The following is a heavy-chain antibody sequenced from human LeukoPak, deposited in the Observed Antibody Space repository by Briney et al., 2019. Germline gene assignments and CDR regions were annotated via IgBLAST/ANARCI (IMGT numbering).Heavy chain of an antibody. CDR3: AREGSTIAASRFDI. D-gene: IGHD2-2*01. J-gene: IGHJ3*02. Sequence: GGSLRLSCAASGFTFSSYGMHWVRQAPGKGLEWVAVISYDGSNKYYADSVKGRFTISRDNSKNTLYLQMNSLRAEDTAVYYCAREGSTIAASRFDIWGQGTMVTVSS. CDR1: GFTFSSYG. V-gene: IGHV3-30*03. CDR2: ISYDGSNK.